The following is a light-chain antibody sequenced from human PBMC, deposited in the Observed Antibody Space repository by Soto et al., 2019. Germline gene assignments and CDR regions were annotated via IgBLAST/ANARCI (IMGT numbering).Light chain of an antibody. Sequence: EIVLTQSPGTLSVSPGERATLSCRASETISSNHLAWYQQKPGQAPSLLIYGTSSRATGIPDRFSGSGSGTDFTLTIGSLEPDDCAIYYCQQWVSWTFGEGTKVEIK. J-gene: IGKJ1*01. CDR3: QQWVSWT. CDR1: ETISSNH. V-gene: IGKV3-20*01. CDR2: GTS.